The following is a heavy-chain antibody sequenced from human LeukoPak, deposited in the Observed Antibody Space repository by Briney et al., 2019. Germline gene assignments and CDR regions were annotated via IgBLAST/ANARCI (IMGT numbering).Heavy chain of an antibody. CDR2: IYYSGST. CDR1: GGSISSSSYY. J-gene: IGHJ4*02. D-gene: IGHD3-10*01. Sequence: SETLSLTCTVSGGSISSSSYYWGWIRQPPGKGLEWIGSIYYSGSTYYNLSLKSRVTISVDTSKNQFSLKLSSVTAADTAVYYCARDTYYYGSGSLSFDYWGQGTLVTVSS. CDR3: ARDTYYYGSGSLSFDY. V-gene: IGHV4-39*07.